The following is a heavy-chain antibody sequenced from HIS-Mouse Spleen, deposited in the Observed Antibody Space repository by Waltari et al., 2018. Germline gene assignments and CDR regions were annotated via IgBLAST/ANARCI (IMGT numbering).Heavy chain of an antibody. CDR3: ASLGYSSSSEDAFDI. V-gene: IGHV1-2*02. CDR1: GYTFTGYY. Sequence: QVQLVQSGAEVKKPGASVKVSCKASGYTFTGYYMHWVRQAPGQGLEWMGWINPNSGGTNYAQKFQGRVTMTRDTSISTAYMELSRLRSDETAVYYCASLGYSSSSEDAFDIWGQGTMVTVSS. CDR2: INPNSGGT. D-gene: IGHD6-6*01. J-gene: IGHJ3*02.